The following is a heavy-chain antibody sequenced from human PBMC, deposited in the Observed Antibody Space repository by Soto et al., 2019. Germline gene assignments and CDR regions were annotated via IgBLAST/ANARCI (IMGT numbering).Heavy chain of an antibody. CDR1: GFTFSSYG. V-gene: IGHV3-33*01. J-gene: IGHJ4*02. Sequence: QVQLVESGGGVVQPGRSLRLSCAASGFTFSSYGMHWVRQAPGKGLEWVAVIWYDGSNKYYADSVKGRFTISRDNSKNTXXMQTNSLGAEDTAVYYCARVSGAPADYYGPGSPDYWGQGSLVVVSS. CDR2: IWYDGSNK. D-gene: IGHD3-10*01. CDR3: ARVSGAPADYYGPGSPDY.